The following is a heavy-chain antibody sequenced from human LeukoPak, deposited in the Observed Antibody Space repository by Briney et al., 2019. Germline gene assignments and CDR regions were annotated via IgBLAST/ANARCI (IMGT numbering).Heavy chain of an antibody. V-gene: IGHV5-51*01. Sequence: GESLKISCKASGYSFTTYWIGWVRQMPGKGLEWMGMFYPGDSDTRKSPSFQGQVTLSADKSITTAYLQWSSLKASDTAMYYWARGPRGGNWNEALDYWGQGTLVTVSS. J-gene: IGHJ4*02. CDR3: ARGPRGGNWNEALDY. CDR2: FYPGDSDT. CDR1: GYSFTTYW. D-gene: IGHD1-1*01.